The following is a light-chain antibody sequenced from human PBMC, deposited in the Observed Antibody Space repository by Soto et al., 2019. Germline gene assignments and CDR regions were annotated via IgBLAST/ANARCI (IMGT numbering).Light chain of an antibody. V-gene: IGLV2-14*01. CDR1: SSDVGAYNY. J-gene: IGLJ1*01. CDR3: SSYTTGSTLYV. Sequence: QSVLTQPASVSGSPGQSVAISCTGTSSDVGAYNYVSWYQQYPGKAPKLIIFEVSNRPSGVSNRFSGSKSGNTASLTIAGLQAEDEADYHCSSYTTGSTLYVFGGGTKVTVL. CDR2: EVS.